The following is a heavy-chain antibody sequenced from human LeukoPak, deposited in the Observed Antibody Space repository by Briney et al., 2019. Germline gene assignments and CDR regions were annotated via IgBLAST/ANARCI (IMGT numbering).Heavy chain of an antibody. CDR1: GGSINSGGYS. D-gene: IGHD3-22*01. V-gene: IGHV4-30-4*07. CDR3: ARDRYYYDSSGSTFDY. Sequence: NTSETLSLTCAVSGGSINSGGYSWSWIRQPPGKGLECIGYLYNSAFTYYNPSLKSRVIMSLDTSKNQFSLRLSSVTAADTAVYYCARDRYYYDSSGSTFDYWGQGTLVTVSS. J-gene: IGHJ4*01. CDR2: LYNSAFT.